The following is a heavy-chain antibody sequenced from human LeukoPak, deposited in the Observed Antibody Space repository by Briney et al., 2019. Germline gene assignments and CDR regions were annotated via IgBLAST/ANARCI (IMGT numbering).Heavy chain of an antibody. CDR2: ISGSGDTI. J-gene: IGHJ4*02. CDR3: VSAYGGLLDH. D-gene: IGHD3-16*01. CDR1: GFIFSAYE. V-gene: IGHV3-48*03. Sequence: GGSLRLSCAASGFIFSAYEMNWVRQAPGKGLERLSYISGSGDTIYYAESVKGRFTISRDNAQNSLYLQMNSLRAEDTAVYYCVSAYGGLLDHWGQGTLVTVSS.